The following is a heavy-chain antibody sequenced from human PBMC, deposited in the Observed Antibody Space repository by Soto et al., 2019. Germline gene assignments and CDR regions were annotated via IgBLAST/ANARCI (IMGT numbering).Heavy chain of an antibody. V-gene: IGHV3-64D*06. Sequence: GGSLRLSCSASGFTFSNYALHWARQAPGKGLAYVSSISSNGGFTYYSDSVKGRFTISRDNSKNTLSLQMTSLRPEDTAVYYCVTTGHCSGTRCYEFLDYYYGMDVWGQGTTVTVSS. D-gene: IGHD2-2*01. CDR3: VTTGHCSGTRCYEFLDYYYGMDV. J-gene: IGHJ6*02. CDR2: ISSNGGFT. CDR1: GFTFSNYA.